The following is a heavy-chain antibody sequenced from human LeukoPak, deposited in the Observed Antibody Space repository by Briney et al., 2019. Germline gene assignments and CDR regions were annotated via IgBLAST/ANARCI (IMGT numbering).Heavy chain of an antibody. D-gene: IGHD6-13*01. Sequence: GGSLGLSCAASGFTFSSYGMHWVRQAPGKGLEWVAVIWYDGSNKYYADSVKGRFTISRDNSKNTLYLQMNSLRAEGTAVYYCAREAAAAGGRGFDIWGQGTMVTVSS. CDR2: IWYDGSNK. V-gene: IGHV3-33*01. J-gene: IGHJ3*02. CDR3: AREAAAAGGRGFDI. CDR1: GFTFSSYG.